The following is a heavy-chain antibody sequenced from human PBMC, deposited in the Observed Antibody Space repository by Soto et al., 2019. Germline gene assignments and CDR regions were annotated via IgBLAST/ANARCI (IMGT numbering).Heavy chain of an antibody. V-gene: IGHV1-18*01. J-gene: IGHJ3*01. D-gene: IGHD3-9*01. Sequence: QIQLVQSGGDVKTPGASVKVSCTTSRYTFTSHGIAWVRQAPGQGLEWMGWISTFNGKTGYAQKFQGRVTMTADTTTSTAHMELRSLRSDDTAVYYCARLLTYVATFSEDAFDLWGPGTKVTVSS. CDR2: ISTFNGKT. CDR3: ARLLTYVATFSEDAFDL. CDR1: RYTFTSHG.